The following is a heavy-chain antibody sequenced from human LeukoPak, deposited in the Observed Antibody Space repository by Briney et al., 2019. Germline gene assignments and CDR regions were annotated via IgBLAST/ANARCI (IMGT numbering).Heavy chain of an antibody. V-gene: IGHV4-59*05. D-gene: IGHD3-22*01. CDR1: GGSISSYY. Sequence: SETLSLTCTVSGGSISSYYWSWIRQPAGKGLEWIGSIYYSGSTYYNPSLKSRVTISVDTSKNQFSLKLSSVTAADTAVYYCARWNYYDSSGYYLSHFDYWGQGTLVTVSS. J-gene: IGHJ4*02. CDR2: IYYSGST. CDR3: ARWNYYDSSGYYLSHFDY.